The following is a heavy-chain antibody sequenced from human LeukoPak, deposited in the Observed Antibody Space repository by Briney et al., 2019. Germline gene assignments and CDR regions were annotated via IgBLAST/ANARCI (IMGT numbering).Heavy chain of an antibody. D-gene: IGHD2-2*01. CDR1: GFTFNRRG. V-gene: IGHV3-30*18. Sequence: GGSLRLSCAASGFTFNRRGMHWVRQAPGKGLEWVAVISYDGSNKYYADSVKGRFTISRDNSKNTLYLQMNSLRAEDTAVYYCAKDQSTQPHYWGQGTLVTVSS. J-gene: IGHJ4*02. CDR2: ISYDGSNK. CDR3: AKDQSTQPHY.